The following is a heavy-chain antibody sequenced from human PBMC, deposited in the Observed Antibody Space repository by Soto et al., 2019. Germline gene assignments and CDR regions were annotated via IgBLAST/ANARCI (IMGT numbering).Heavy chain of an antibody. Sequence: SVKVSCKASGGTFSSYAISWVRQAPGQGLEWMGGIIPIFGTANYAQKFQGRVTITADESTSTVYMELSSLRSGDTAVYYCARWTALLSSTSIHDAFDIWGQGTMVTVSS. V-gene: IGHV1-69*13. CDR1: GGTFSSYA. D-gene: IGHD2-2*01. CDR3: ARWTALLSSTSIHDAFDI. J-gene: IGHJ3*02. CDR2: IIPIFGTA.